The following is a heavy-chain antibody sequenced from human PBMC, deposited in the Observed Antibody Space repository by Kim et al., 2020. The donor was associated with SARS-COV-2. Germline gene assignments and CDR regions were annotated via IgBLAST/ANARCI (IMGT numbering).Heavy chain of an antibody. Sequence: ASVKVSCKASGYTFTSYAMNWVRQAPGQGLEWMGWINTNTGNPTYAQGFTGRFVFSLDTSVSTSYLQISSLKAEDTAVYYCARDRKVVGNWNLNRAWFDPWGQGTLVTVSS. CDR2: INTNTGNP. D-gene: IGHD1-1*01. V-gene: IGHV7-4-1*02. CDR1: GYTFTSYA. CDR3: ARDRKVVGNWNLNRAWFDP. J-gene: IGHJ5*02.